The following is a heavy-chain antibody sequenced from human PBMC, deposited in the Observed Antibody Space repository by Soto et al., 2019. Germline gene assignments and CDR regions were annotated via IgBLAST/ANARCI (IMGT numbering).Heavy chain of an antibody. CDR2: ISGSGGST. V-gene: IGHV3-23*01. Sequence: EVQLLESGGGLVQPGGSLRLSCAASGFTFSSYAMSWVRQAPGKGLEWVSAISGSGGSTYYADSVKGRFTISRDNSKPTLYLQMNSLSAEDTAVYYCAKVGSWSYHYYYGMDVWGQGTTVTVSS. D-gene: IGHD1-26*01. CDR3: AKVGSWSYHYYYGMDV. CDR1: GFTFSSYA. J-gene: IGHJ6*02.